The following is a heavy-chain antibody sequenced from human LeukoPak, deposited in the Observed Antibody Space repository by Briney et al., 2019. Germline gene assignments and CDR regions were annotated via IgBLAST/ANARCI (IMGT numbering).Heavy chain of an antibody. D-gene: IGHD5-24*01. Sequence: GGSLRLSCAASGFTFSSYWMNWVRQAPGKGLEWVANIKEDGSEKYYVDSVKGRFTISRDNAKNSLYLQMNSLRADHTAVYYCAMKAVPRPRLHDFWGQGTVVSVSS. CDR2: IKEDGSEK. CDR3: AMKAVPRPRLHDF. J-gene: IGHJ3*01. V-gene: IGHV3-7*03. CDR1: GFTFSSYW.